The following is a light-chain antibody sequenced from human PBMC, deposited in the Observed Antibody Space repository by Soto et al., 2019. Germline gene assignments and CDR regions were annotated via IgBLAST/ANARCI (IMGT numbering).Light chain of an antibody. CDR2: DAS. CDR1: QSLLHSNGYNY. V-gene: IGKV2-28*01. CDR3: QQFNNYPLT. J-gene: IGKJ4*01. Sequence: DIVMTPSPLSVPVTPGVPASISCRSSQSLLHSNGYNYLDWSLQKPGQSPQLLIYDASSLESGVPSRFSGSGSGTDFTLTISSLQPEDFATYYCQQFNNYPLTFGGGTKVDIK.